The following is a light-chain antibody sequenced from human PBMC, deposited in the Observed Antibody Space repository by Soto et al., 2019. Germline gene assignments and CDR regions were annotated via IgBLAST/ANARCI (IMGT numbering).Light chain of an antibody. J-gene: IGLJ1*01. CDR1: SSDVGGYNY. CDR3: SSYTSSSTYV. Sequence: SALTRPAYVSGSPGEALTISCTGTSSDVGGYNYVSWYQQHPGKAPKLMIYDVSNRPSGVSNRFSGSKSGNTASLTISGLQAEDEADYYCSSYTSSSTYVFGTGTKVTVL. CDR2: DVS. V-gene: IGLV2-14*01.